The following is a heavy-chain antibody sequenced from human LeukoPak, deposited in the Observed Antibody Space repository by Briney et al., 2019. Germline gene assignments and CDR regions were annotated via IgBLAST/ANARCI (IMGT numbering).Heavy chain of an antibody. Sequence: ASVKVSCKASGYTFTGYYVHWVRQAPGQGLEWMGWINPKSGGTNYAQKFQGRVTMIRDTSISTAYMELSGLSSDDTAMYYCARDDCSDYSCPFFDHWGQGTLVTVSS. CDR1: GYTFTGYY. CDR3: ARDDCSDYSCPFFDH. D-gene: IGHD3-22*01. CDR2: INPKSGGT. V-gene: IGHV1-2*02. J-gene: IGHJ4*02.